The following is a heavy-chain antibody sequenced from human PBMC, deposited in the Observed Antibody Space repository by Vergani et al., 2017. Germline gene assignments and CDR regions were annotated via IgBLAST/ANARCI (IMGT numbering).Heavy chain of an antibody. CDR1: GFTLSSHA. CDR2: TKNTGDST. J-gene: IGHJ4*02. CDR3: GRGSDNYN. V-gene: IGHV3-23*01. Sequence: EVQLLESGGGLVQPGGSLRLSCVASGFTLSSHAMSWVRQGHGQGLEWVASTKNTGDSTHYADSVKGRFTISRDNSKNTLYLQMNSLRVEDTAVYYCGRGSDNYNWGQGTLVTVSS. D-gene: IGHD5-24*01.